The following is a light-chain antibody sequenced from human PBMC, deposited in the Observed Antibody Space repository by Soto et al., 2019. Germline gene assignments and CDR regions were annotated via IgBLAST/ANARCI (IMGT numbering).Light chain of an antibody. J-gene: IGKJ4*01. CDR1: QSVSSN. CDR2: AAS. CDR3: QQYNNNWPLT. Sequence: EIVMTQSPATLSVSPGECATLSCRASQSVSSNLAWYQQKPGQAPSLLIYAASTRATGIPARFSGGGSGTEFTLTISSLQSEDFAVYYCQQYNNNWPLTLGGGTKVEVK. V-gene: IGKV3-15*01.